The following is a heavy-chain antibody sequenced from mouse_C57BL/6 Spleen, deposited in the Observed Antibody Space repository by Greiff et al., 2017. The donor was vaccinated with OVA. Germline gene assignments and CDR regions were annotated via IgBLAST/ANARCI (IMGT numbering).Heavy chain of an antibody. Sequence: EVQLQESGPGLVKPSQSLSLTCSVTGYSITSGYYWNWIRQFPGNKLEWMGYISYDGSNNYNPSLKNRISITRDTSKNQFFLKLNSVTTEDTATYYCARNYDYDVRGAMDYWGQGTSVTVSS. J-gene: IGHJ4*01. V-gene: IGHV3-6*01. CDR2: ISYDGSN. CDR3: ARNYDYDVRGAMDY. CDR1: GYSITSGYY. D-gene: IGHD2-4*01.